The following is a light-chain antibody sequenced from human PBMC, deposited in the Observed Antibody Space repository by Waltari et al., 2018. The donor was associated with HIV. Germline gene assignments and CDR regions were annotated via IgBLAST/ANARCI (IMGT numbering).Light chain of an antibody. Sequence: QSALTQPASVSGSLGQSITISCTGASTNVGSYSLVSWYQNRPARAPTLIIYDDSKRPLGISSRFSGSKSGNTASLTISGLQSEDEADYYCCSYGGDDTLVFGGGTKVTAL. CDR3: CSYGGDDTLV. J-gene: IGLJ3*02. CDR1: STNVGSYSL. V-gene: IGLV2-23*01. CDR2: DDS.